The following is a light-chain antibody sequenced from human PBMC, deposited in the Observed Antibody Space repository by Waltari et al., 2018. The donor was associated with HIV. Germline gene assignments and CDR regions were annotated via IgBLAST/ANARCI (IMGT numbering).Light chain of an antibody. J-gene: IGLJ2*01. CDR2: AGT. V-gene: IGLV2-14*03. Sequence: QSALTQPASVSGSPGQSVTIACNGPTINYNSVSWYQQHPAKAPKLIIFAGTYRPSGVSNRFSGSKSGNTASLTISGLQGEDEAHYYCSSYTASGSVIFGGGTNLTVL. CDR1: TINYNS. CDR3: SSYTASGSVI.